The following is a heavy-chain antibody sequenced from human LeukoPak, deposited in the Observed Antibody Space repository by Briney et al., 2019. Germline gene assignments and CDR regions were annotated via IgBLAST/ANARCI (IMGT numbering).Heavy chain of an antibody. CDR2: INPDGSAK. CDR3: ARGLQANWFDP. D-gene: IGHD3-16*01. J-gene: IGHJ5*02. CDR1: GFTFNSHW. Sequence: QAGGSLRLSCAVSGFTFNSHWMSWVRQAPGKGLEWVANINPDGSAKYYVDSVKGRFTISRDNAKNSLSLQMNSLRAEDTSVYYCARGLQANWFDPWGQGTLVTVSS. V-gene: IGHV3-7*01.